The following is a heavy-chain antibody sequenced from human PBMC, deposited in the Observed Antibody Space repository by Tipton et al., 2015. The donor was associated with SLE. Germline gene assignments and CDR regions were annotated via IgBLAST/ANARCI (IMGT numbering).Heavy chain of an antibody. CDR1: GYSISSGYY. D-gene: IGHD6-6*01. J-gene: IGHJ4*02. CDR3: AREDSSSPREYYFDY. Sequence: TLSLTCAVSGYSISSGYYWGWIRQPPGKGLEWIGYIYYSGSTNYNPSLKSRVTISVDTSKNQFSLKLSSVTAADTAVYYCAREDSSSPREYYFDYWGQGTLVTVSS. CDR2: IYYSGST. V-gene: IGHV4-38-2*02.